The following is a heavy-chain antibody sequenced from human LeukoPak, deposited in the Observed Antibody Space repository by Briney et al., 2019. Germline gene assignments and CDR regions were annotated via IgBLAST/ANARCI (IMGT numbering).Heavy chain of an antibody. CDR3: ARDIVRGVISHFDP. Sequence: ASVTVSFTASGYTFTGYYMHWVRQAPGQGLEWMGWINPNSGGTNYAQKFQGRVTMTRDTSISTAYMELSRLRSDDTAVYYCARDIVRGVISHFDPWGQGTLVTVAS. D-gene: IGHD3-10*01. V-gene: IGHV1-2*02. J-gene: IGHJ5*02. CDR1: GYTFTGYY. CDR2: INPNSGGT.